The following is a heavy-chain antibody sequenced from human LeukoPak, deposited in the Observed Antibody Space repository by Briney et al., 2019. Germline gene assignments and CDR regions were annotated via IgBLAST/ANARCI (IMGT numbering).Heavy chain of an antibody. CDR2: IYYSGST. Sequence: PSETLSLTCAVYGGSFSGYYWSWIRQPPGKGLEWIGYIYYSGSTNYNPSLKSRVTISVDTSKNQFSLKLSSVTAADTAVYYCASSSLITMVRGVKDGMDVWGQGTTVTVSS. J-gene: IGHJ6*02. CDR3: ASSSLITMVRGVKDGMDV. D-gene: IGHD3-10*01. V-gene: IGHV4-59*01. CDR1: GGSFSGYY.